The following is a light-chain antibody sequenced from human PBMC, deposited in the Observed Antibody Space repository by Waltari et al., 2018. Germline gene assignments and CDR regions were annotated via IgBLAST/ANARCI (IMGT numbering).Light chain of an antibody. CDR3: CSYAGSRGVV. V-gene: IGLV2-23*02. Sequence: QSALTQPASVSGSPGQSITISCTGTSSDVGSYSLVSWYQQHPGKAPNLMIYEVTKPPSGVSNRFSGSKSGNTASLTISGLQAEDEADYYCCSYAGSRGVVFGGGTKLTVL. CDR1: SSDVGSYSL. CDR2: EVT. J-gene: IGLJ2*01.